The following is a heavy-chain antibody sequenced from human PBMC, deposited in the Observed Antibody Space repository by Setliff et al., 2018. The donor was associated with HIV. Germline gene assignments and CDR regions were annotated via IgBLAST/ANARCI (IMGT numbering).Heavy chain of an antibody. CDR1: GAGISGYS. CDR2: IDSNGRP. V-gene: IGHV4-4*09. CDR3: ARLCSNGVCRPVGDHVFDV. Sequence: LSLTCIVSGAGISGYSWSWIRQPPGKGLEWIGDIDSNGRPNYNTSLNSRLTVSADPSKNQISMKLSSVTAADTAIYYCARLCSNGVCRPVGDHVFDVWGQGTMVTVSS. J-gene: IGHJ3*01. D-gene: IGHD2-8*01.